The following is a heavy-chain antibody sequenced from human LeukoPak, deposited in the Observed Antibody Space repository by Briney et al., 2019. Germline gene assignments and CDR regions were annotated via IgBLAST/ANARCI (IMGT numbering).Heavy chain of an antibody. V-gene: IGHV3-21*01. Sequence: GGSLRLSCAASGFTFSSYSMNWVRQAPGKGLEWVSSISSSSSYIYYADSVKGRFTISRDNAKNSLYLQMNSLRAEDTAVYYCARGEPIVVVPAAPWAYNWFDPWGQGTLVTVSS. D-gene: IGHD2-2*01. CDR1: GFTFSSYS. J-gene: IGHJ5*02. CDR3: ARGEPIVVVPAAPWAYNWFDP. CDR2: ISSSSSYI.